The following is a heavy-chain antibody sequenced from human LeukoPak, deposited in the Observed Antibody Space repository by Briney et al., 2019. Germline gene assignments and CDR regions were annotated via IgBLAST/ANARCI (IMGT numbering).Heavy chain of an antibody. CDR1: GFTFSSYG. J-gene: IGHJ3*02. CDR3: ARNDYGDEGDAFDI. CDR2: IWYDGSNK. D-gene: IGHD4-17*01. Sequence: PGRSLRLSCAASGFTFSSYGMHWVRQAPGKGLEWVGVIWYDGSNKYYADSVKGRFTISRDNSKNTLYLQMNSLRAEDTAVYYCARNDYGDEGDAFDIWGQGTMVTVSS. V-gene: IGHV3-33*01.